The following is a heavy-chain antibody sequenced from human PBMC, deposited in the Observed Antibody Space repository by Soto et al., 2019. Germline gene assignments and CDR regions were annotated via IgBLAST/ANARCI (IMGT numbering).Heavy chain of an antibody. V-gene: IGHV5-51*01. CDR2: IYPGDSDT. Sequence: PGESLKISCKGSGYSFTSYWIGWVRQMPGKGLEWMGIIYPGDSDTRYSPSIQGQVTISADKSISTAYLQWSSLKASDTAMYYCARGLPHISYSSGSMFIRIDDFDIWGQGTRVTVSS. CDR1: GYSFTSYW. D-gene: IGHD6-19*01. J-gene: IGHJ3*02. CDR3: ARGLPHISYSSGSMFIRIDDFDI.